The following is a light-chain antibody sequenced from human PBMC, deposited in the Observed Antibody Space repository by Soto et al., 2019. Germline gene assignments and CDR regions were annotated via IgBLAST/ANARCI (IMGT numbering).Light chain of an antibody. CDR2: GAS. V-gene: IGKV3-20*01. CDR1: QSVSSSY. CDR3: QQYGSSPFT. Sequence: EIVLTQSPGTLSLSPGERATLSCRASQSVSSSYLAWYQQKPGQAPRLLIYGASSRATGIPDRFSGSGSGTAFTLTISRLEPEDFAVYYCQQYGSSPFTFGGGTNVEIK. J-gene: IGKJ4*01.